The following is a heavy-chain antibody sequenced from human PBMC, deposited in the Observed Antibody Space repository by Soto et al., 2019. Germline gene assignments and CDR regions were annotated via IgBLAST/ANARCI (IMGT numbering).Heavy chain of an antibody. CDR2: IISTGIST. CDR1: GFSFSTFA. J-gene: IGHJ5*02. V-gene: IGHV3-23*01. D-gene: IGHD4-17*01. Sequence: PGGSLKLSCGASGFSFSTFAMTWVRQAPGKGLEWVSTIISTGISTYYADSVKGRFTISRANSKNTLYLQMNSLRAEDSAVYYCAKGNYGDYGGFDPWGQGTLVTVSS. CDR3: AKGNYGDYGGFDP.